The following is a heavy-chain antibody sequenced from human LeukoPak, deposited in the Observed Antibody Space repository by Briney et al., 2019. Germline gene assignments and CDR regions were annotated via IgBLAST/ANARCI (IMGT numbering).Heavy chain of an antibody. J-gene: IGHJ4*02. CDR2: IYSSGST. Sequence: SETLSLTCTVSGGSISGYYWSWIRQPPGQGLEWIGYIYSSGSTTYDPSLKNRVTISADTSNNQFSVKLSSVTAADTAVYYCARGSHYYDSSGYYSPLDYWGQGTLVTVSS. CDR3: ARGSHYYDSSGYYSPLDY. D-gene: IGHD3-22*01. CDR1: GGSISGYY. V-gene: IGHV4-59*01.